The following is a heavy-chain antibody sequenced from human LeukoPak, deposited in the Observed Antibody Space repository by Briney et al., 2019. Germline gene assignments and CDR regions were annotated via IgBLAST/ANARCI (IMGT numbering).Heavy chain of an antibody. CDR3: ARTGVVATSYFFDY. V-gene: IGHV4-34*01. J-gene: IGHJ4*01. D-gene: IGHD5-12*01. Sequence: SETLSLTCAVYGGSFSGYYWSWIRPPPGKGLEWIGEINHSGSTNYNPSLKSRVTISVDTSKNQFSLKLSSVTAADTAVYYCARTGVVATSYFFDYWGHGTLVTVSS. CDR2: INHSGST. CDR1: GGSFSGYY.